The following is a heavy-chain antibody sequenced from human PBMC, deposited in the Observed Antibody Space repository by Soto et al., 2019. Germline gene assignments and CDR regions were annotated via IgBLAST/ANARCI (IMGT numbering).Heavy chain of an antibody. D-gene: IGHD3-22*01. V-gene: IGHV3-7*03. J-gene: IGHJ4*02. CDR2: IKYDGSEK. Sequence: EVHLVESGGGLVQPGGSLRLSCAASGFTFSSYWMSWVRQDPGRGLEWMANIKYDGSEKYYVDSVKGRLTISRDNAKNSLYLQMNSLRAEDTAVYYCASSPHKDSRPDYWGQGTLVTVSS. CDR1: GFTFSSYW. CDR3: ASSPHKDSRPDY.